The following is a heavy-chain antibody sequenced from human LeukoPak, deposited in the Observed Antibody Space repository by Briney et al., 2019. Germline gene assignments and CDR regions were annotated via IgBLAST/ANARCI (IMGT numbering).Heavy chain of an antibody. Sequence: GGSLRLSRAASGFTFTTYTISWVRQTPAKGLEWVSAISGSATSTYYADSVKGRFTISRDNSKNTLYLQMSSLRAEDTAIYYCAREYKIPATGTLGFDIWGPGTMVTVSS. V-gene: IGHV3-23*01. D-gene: IGHD1-1*01. J-gene: IGHJ3*02. CDR1: GFTFTTYT. CDR3: AREYKIPATGTLGFDI. CDR2: ISGSATST.